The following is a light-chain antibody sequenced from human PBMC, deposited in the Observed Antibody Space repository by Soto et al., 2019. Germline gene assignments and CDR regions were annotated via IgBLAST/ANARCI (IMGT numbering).Light chain of an antibody. J-gene: IGLJ2*01. V-gene: IGLV2-8*01. CDR2: EVT. CDR1: SSDIGGYKY. Sequence: QSALTQPPSASGSPGQSVTISCTGTSSDIGGYKYVSWYQHHPGKAPKVVIYEVTKRPSGVPDRFSGSQSGNTASLTVSGLQAEDEADYYCSSYGDTSNVVFGGGTKLTVL. CDR3: SSYGDTSNVV.